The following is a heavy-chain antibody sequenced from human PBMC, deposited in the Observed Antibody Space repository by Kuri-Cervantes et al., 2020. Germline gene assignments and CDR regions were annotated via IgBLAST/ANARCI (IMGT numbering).Heavy chain of an antibody. Sequence: SETLSLTCTVSGGPISSSGYYWGWIRQPPGKGLEWIGNIYYSGSTYYNPSLKSRVIISVDTSKNQFSLKLSSVTAADTAVYYCARAPEPRDFWSGYYRSYGYYFDYWGQGTLVTVSS. CDR2: IYYSGST. V-gene: IGHV4-39*07. D-gene: IGHD3-3*01. J-gene: IGHJ4*02. CDR1: GGPISSSGYY. CDR3: ARAPEPRDFWSGYYRSYGYYFDY.